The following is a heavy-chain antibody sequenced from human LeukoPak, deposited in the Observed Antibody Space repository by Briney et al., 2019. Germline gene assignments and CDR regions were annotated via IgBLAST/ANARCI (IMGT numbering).Heavy chain of an antibody. J-gene: IGHJ4*02. CDR1: GFTFSSYG. CDR3: ARARNWNDALDY. V-gene: IGHV3-33*01. CDR2: IWYDGSNK. D-gene: IGHD1-1*01. Sequence: PGGSLRLSCAASGFTFSSYGMHWVRQAPGKGLEWEAVIWYDGSNKCYADSVKGRFTIARDNSKNTLYLQMNSLRAEDTAVYYCARARNWNDALDYWGQGTLVTVSS.